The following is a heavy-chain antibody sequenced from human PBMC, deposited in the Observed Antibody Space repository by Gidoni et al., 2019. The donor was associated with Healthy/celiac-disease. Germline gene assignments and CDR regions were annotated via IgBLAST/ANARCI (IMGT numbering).Heavy chain of an antibody. J-gene: IGHJ4*02. D-gene: IGHD3-10*01. CDR3: AKGQRGYYGSGSYVEDYFDY. V-gene: IGHV3-23*01. CDR1: GFTFSSYA. Sequence: VQLLESGGGLVQPGGSLRLSCAASGFTFSSYAMSWVRQAPGKGLGWVSAISGSGGSTYYADSVKGRFTISRDNSKNTLYLQMNSLRAEDTAVYYCAKGQRGYYGSGSYVEDYFDYWGQGTLVTVSS. CDR2: ISGSGGST.